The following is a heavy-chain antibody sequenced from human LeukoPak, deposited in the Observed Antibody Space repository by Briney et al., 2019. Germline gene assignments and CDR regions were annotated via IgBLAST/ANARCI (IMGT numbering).Heavy chain of an antibody. CDR1: GDSVSSNSAA. D-gene: IGHD3-10*01. CDR2: TYYRSKWYN. J-gene: IGHJ6*02. V-gene: IGHV6-1*01. Sequence: SQTLSLTWAISGDSVSSNSAAWNWIRQSPSRGLEWLGRTYYRSKWYNDYAVSVKSRITINPDTSKNQFSLQLNSVTPEDTAVCYCARVMYYYGSGSPGYYYGMDVWGQGTTVTVSS. CDR3: ARVMYYYGSGSPGYYYGMDV.